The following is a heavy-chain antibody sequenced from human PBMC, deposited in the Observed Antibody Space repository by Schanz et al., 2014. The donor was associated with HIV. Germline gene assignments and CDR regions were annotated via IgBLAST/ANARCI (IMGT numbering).Heavy chain of an antibody. Sequence: EEQVLESGGGLVQPGGSLRLFCAASGFTFDDYDMHWVRQVPGKGLEWVSSISWNSGSRGYADSVKGRFTISRDNDNDSLYLQINSLRIEDTAFYHCARDFREGGRSWYKKGMGFDYWGQGTLVTVSS. D-gene: IGHD6-13*01. CDR3: ARDFREGGRSWYKKGMGFDY. V-gene: IGHV3-9*01. CDR2: ISWNSGSR. J-gene: IGHJ4*02. CDR1: GFTFDDYD.